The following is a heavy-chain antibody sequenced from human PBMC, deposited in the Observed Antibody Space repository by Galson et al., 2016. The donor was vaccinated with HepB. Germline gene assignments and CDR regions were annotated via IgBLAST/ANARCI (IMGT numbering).Heavy chain of an antibody. V-gene: IGHV3-48*03. D-gene: IGHD5-24*01. J-gene: IGHJ4*02. CDR2: INSGGNIK. CDR1: GFIFSSYE. CDR3: ATRDDLYRGF. Sequence: SLRLSCADSGFIFSSYEINWVRQAPGKGLEWVSYINSGGNIKYYADSVRGRFTISRDNAKNSVYLQMYSLRAEDTGVYYCATRDDLYRGFWGQGTLVTVSS.